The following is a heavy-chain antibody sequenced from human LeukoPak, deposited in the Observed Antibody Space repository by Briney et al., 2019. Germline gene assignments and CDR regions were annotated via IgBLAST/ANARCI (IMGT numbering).Heavy chain of an antibody. CDR1: GFTFSSYE. Sequence: PGGSLRLSCAASGFTFSSYEMNWVRQAPGKGLEGVSYISSSGSTIYYADSVKGRFTISRDNAKNSLYLQMNSLRAEDTAVYYCARDLSGVTGYTYGRGIDYWGQGTLVTVSS. J-gene: IGHJ4*02. CDR2: ISSSGSTI. CDR3: ARDLSGVTGYTYGRGIDY. V-gene: IGHV3-48*03. D-gene: IGHD5-18*01.